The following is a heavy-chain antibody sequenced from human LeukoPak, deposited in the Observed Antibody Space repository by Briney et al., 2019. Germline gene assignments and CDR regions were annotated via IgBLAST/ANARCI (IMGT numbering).Heavy chain of an antibody. Sequence: ASVKVSCKASGYIFSSNDINLVRQAAGQGLEWMGWMNPNSGDTGYTQKFQGRVAMTRSTSITTPYMELSSLRSEDTAVYYCARGPFGSGSFLDYWGQGTLVTVSS. D-gene: IGHD3-10*01. CDR3: ARGPFGSGSFLDY. CDR2: MNPNSGDT. V-gene: IGHV1-8*01. J-gene: IGHJ4*02. CDR1: GYIFSSND.